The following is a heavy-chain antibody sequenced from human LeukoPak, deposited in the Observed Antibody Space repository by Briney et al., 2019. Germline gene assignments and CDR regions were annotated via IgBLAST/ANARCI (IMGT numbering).Heavy chain of an antibody. D-gene: IGHD3-3*01. CDR3: AREGITIFGVVTPQGWFDP. Sequence: SVKVSCKASGGTFSSYAISWVRQAPGQGLEWMGRIIPILGIANYAQRFQGRVTITADKSTSTAYMELSSLRSEDTAVYYCAREGITIFGVVTPQGWFDPWGQGTLVTVSS. CDR1: GGTFSSYA. CDR2: IIPILGIA. V-gene: IGHV1-69*04. J-gene: IGHJ5*02.